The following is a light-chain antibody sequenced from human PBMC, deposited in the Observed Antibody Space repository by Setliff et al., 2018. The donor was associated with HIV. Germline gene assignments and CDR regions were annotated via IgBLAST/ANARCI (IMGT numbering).Light chain of an antibody. CDR3: TSMTSRITWV. CDR2: EVT. CDR1: GSDVGGYNF. V-gene: IGLV2-14*01. J-gene: IGLJ3*02. Sequence: QSALTQPASVSGSPGQSITISCTGTGSDVGGYNFVSWYQQHPNKAPKVIIYEVTNRPSGVSYRFSGSKSGNTASLTISGLQAEDEADYYCTSMTSRITWVFGGGTKVTVL.